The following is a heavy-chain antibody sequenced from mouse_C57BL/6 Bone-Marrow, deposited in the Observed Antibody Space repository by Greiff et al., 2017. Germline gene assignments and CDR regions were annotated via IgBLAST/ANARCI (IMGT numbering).Heavy chain of an antibody. V-gene: IGHV1-22*01. J-gene: IGHJ1*03. Sequence: VQLQQSGPELVKPGASVKMSCKASGYTFTDYNMHWVKQSHGKSLEWIGYINPNNGGTSYNQKFKGKATLTVTKSSSTAYMELRSLTSEDSAVYYCAREVYYGNYYWYFDVWGTGTTVTVSS. D-gene: IGHD2-1*01. CDR2: INPNNGGT. CDR3: AREVYYGNYYWYFDV. CDR1: GYTFTDYN.